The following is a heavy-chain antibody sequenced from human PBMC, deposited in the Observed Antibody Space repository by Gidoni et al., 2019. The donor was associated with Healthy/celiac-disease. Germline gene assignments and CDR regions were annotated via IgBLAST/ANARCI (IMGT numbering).Heavy chain of an antibody. Sequence: QVQLVPSGAEVKKPGAAVKVPCQTSGYTFTSDGSSWVRQAPGQGLEWMGWSSAYNGSTSYARELHGSVTITTDTAASTAYMELRGLGAEDTAVYYCARDLKRSWFEGFWGQGTLVTVSS. D-gene: IGHD6-13*01. CDR1: GYTFTSDG. CDR2: SSAYNGST. V-gene: IGHV1-18*04. CDR3: ARDLKRSWFEGF. J-gene: IGHJ4*02.